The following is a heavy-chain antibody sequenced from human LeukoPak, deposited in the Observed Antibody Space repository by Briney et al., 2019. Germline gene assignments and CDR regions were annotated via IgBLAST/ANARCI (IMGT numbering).Heavy chain of an antibody. V-gene: IGHV4-34*01. CDR1: GGSFSGYY. Sequence: PSETLSLTCAVYGGSFSGYYWSWIRQPPGKGLEWIGEINHSGSTNYNPSLKSRVTISVDTSKNQFSLKLSSVTAADTAVYYCARDSNVVPFDYWGQGTLVTVSS. CDR2: INHSGST. J-gene: IGHJ4*02. D-gene: IGHD2-21*01. CDR3: ARDSNVVPFDY.